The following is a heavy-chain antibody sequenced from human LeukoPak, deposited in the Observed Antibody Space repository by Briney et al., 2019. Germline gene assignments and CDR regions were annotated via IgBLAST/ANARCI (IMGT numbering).Heavy chain of an antibody. D-gene: IGHD2-2*02. CDR1: GFTFSSYG. V-gene: IGHV4-39*07. Sequence: PGGSLRLSCAASGFTFSSYGMNWVRQPPGKGLGGIGSIYYSGSTYYNPSLKSRVTISVDTSKNQFSLKLSSVTAADTAVYYCARVNTSYYFDYWGQGTLVTVSS. J-gene: IGHJ4*02. CDR3: ARVNTSYYFDY. CDR2: IYYSGST.